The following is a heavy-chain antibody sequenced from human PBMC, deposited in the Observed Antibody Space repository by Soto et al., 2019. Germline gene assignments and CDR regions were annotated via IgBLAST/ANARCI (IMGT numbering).Heavy chain of an antibody. D-gene: IGHD6-19*01. CDR3: AREVAGTFDY. V-gene: IGHV4-59*01. CDR2: IYYSGST. CDR1: GGSISSYY. J-gene: IGHJ4*02. Sequence: SETLSLTCTVSGGSISSYYWSWIRQPPGKGLEWIGHIYYSGSTNYNPSRKSRVTISVDTSKNQFSLKLSSVTAADTAVYYCAREVAGTFDYWGQGTLVTVSS.